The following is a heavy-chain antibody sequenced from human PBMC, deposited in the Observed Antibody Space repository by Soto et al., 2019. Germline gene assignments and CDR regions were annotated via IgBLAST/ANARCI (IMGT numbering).Heavy chain of an antibody. Sequence: EVQLLESGGGLVQPGESLRLSCAASGFTFSSYAMSWVRQDPGKGLEWVSVISGSDDSTYYADSVKGRFTISRDNSKNTLYLPMNSLRAEDTAVYYCAKSSSSSTCDYWGQGTLVTVSS. D-gene: IGHD6-6*01. CDR2: ISGSDDST. CDR1: GFTFSSYA. V-gene: IGHV3-23*01. CDR3: AKSSSSSTCDY. J-gene: IGHJ4*02.